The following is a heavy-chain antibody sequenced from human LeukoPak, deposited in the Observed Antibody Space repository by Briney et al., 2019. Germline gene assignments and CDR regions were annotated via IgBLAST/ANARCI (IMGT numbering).Heavy chain of an antibody. Sequence: PPGGSLRLSCAASGFTVSSNYMTWLRQAPGKGLEWGSIIYSGGSTSYADAVKGRFTISRHNSENTLYLQMNSLRAEDTAVYYCARGRLTTASYYGMDVWGQGTLVTVSS. CDR1: GFTVSSNY. V-gene: IGHV3-53*04. CDR3: ARGRLTTASYYGMDV. CDR2: IYSGGST. J-gene: IGHJ6*02. D-gene: IGHD1-1*01.